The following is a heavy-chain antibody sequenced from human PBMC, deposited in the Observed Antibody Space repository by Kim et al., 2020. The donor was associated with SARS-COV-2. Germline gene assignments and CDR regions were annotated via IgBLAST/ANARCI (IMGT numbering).Heavy chain of an antibody. CDR3: VKRGDEPGLCYFDN. V-gene: IGHV3-23*01. CDR2: IGSSGGPI. Sequence: GGSLRLSCAASGFTFNYYAMTWVRQAPGKGLEWVSLIGSSGGPIYYADSVKGRFTISRDNSKNMVYLQMSSLRAEDTAIYYCVKRGDEPGLCYFDNWGQG. CDR1: GFTFNYYA. J-gene: IGHJ4*02.